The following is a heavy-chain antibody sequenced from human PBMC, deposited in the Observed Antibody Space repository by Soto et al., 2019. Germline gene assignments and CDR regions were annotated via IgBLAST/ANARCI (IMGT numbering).Heavy chain of an antibody. J-gene: IGHJ6*02. CDR3: ARDGGRSTKYGMDV. Sequence: GSLRLSCAASGXTFSSYCMHWVRQAPGKGLEWVAVILYDGSNKYYADSVKGLFTISRDNSNNTLYLQMNSLRAEDTAVYYCARDGGRSTKYGMDVWGQGTTGTVS. D-gene: IGHD2-2*01. CDR1: GXTFSSYC. CDR2: ILYDGSNK. V-gene: IGHV3-33*01.